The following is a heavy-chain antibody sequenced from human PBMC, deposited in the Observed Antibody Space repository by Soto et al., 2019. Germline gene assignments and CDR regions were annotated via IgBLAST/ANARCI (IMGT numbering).Heavy chain of an antibody. CDR2: INPKSGGT. Sequence: GASVKVSCKASGYSFTDYHIHWVRQAPGQGLEWLGRINPKSGGTSTAQKFQGWVTMTTDTSISTASMDLTRLTYDDTAIYYCARGDSTDCSNGVCSFFYNHDMDVWGQGTTVTVSS. D-gene: IGHD2-8*01. CDR3: ARGDSTDCSNGVCSFFYNHDMDV. J-gene: IGHJ6*02. CDR1: GYSFTDYH. V-gene: IGHV1-2*04.